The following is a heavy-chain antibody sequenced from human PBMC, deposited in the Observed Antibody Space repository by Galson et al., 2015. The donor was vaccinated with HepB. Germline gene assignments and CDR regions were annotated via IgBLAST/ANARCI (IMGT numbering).Heavy chain of an antibody. Sequence: SLRLSCAASGFTFSNAGMHWVRQAPGKGLEWVGRIKSKTDGGTTDYAAPVKGRFTISRDDSKNTLYLQMNSLKTEDTAVYYCTTDLMDYTTGYWGQGTLGTVSS. CDR1: GFTFSNAG. CDR3: TTDLMDYTTGY. CDR2: IKSKTDGGTT. J-gene: IGHJ4*02. V-gene: IGHV3-15*01. D-gene: IGHD4-11*01.